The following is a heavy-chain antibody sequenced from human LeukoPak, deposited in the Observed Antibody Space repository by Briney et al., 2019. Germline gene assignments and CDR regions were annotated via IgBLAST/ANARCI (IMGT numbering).Heavy chain of an antibody. J-gene: IGHJ5*02. CDR1: GFTFSSYA. Sequence: GGSVRLSCAASGFTFSSYAMSWVRQAPGKGLEWVSAISGSGGSTYYADSVKGRFTISRDNSKNTLYLQMNSLRAEDTAVYYCAKDDARIGSSSSWFDPWGQGTLVTVSS. CDR3: AKDDARIGSSSSWFDP. D-gene: IGHD6-6*01. V-gene: IGHV3-23*01. CDR2: ISGSGGST.